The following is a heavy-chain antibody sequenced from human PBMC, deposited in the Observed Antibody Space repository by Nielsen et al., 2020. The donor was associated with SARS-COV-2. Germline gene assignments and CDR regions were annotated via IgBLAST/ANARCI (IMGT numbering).Heavy chain of an antibody. D-gene: IGHD5-18*01. V-gene: IGHV4-31*03. J-gene: IGHJ3*02. CDR2: IYYSGST. CDR1: GGSISSGGYY. Sequence: SETLSLTCTVSGGSISSGGYYWSWIRQHPGKGLEWIGYIYYSGSTYYNPSLKSRVTISVDTSKNQFSLKLSSVTAADTAVYYCARFSRGYFADDAFDIWGQGTMVTVSS. CDR3: ARFSRGYFADDAFDI.